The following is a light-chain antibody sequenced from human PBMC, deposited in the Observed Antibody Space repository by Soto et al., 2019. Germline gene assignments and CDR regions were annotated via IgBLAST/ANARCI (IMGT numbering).Light chain of an antibody. V-gene: IGKV3-11*01. CDR2: DAS. J-gene: IGKJ3*01. CDR3: QQRSNWPPLT. CDR1: QSVSSY. Sequence: EIVLTQSPATLSLSPGERATLSCRASQSVSSYLAWYQQKPGQGPRLLIYDASNRATGIPARFSGSGSGTDFTLTISSLEPEDFAVYYCQQRSNWPPLTFGPGTKVDIK.